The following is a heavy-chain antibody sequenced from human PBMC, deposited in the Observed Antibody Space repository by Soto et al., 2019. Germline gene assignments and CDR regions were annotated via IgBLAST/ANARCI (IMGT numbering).Heavy chain of an antibody. Sequence: QVQLVQSGAEVKKPGASVKVSCKASGYTFTSYGISWVRQAPGQGLEWMGWISAYNGNTNYAQKLQARVTMTTDTSTSTAYMELRSLRSDDTAVYYCARTAYCGGDCYWGADYWGQGTLVTVSS. D-gene: IGHD2-21*02. CDR1: GYTFTSYG. V-gene: IGHV1-18*04. CDR3: ARTAYCGGDCYWGADY. CDR2: ISAYNGNT. J-gene: IGHJ4*02.